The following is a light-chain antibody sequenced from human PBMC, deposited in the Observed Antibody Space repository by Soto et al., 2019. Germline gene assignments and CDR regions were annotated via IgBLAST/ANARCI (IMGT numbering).Light chain of an antibody. CDR2: EVS. Sequence: QSALTQSPSASGSPGQSVTISCTGTSSDVGGYNYVSWYQQHPGKAPKLMIYEVSKRPSGVPDRFSGSKSGNTASLTVSGLQAEDEADYYCSSYVGSNNWVFGGGTKLTVL. CDR3: SSYVGSNNWV. CDR1: SSDVGGYNY. V-gene: IGLV2-8*01. J-gene: IGLJ3*02.